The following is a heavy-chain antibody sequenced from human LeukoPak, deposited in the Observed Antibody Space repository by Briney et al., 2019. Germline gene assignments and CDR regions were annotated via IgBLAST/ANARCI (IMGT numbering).Heavy chain of an antibody. V-gene: IGHV3-23*01. Sequence: GGSLRLSCAASGFTFSSYAMSWVRQAPGKGLEWVSAISGSGGSTYYADSVKGRFTISRDNSKNTLYLQMNSLRAEDTAVYYCAKDSSMITFGGVISYWGQGTLVTVSS. J-gene: IGHJ4*02. CDR1: GFTFSSYA. CDR3: AKDSSMITFGGVISY. D-gene: IGHD3-16*02. CDR2: ISGSGGST.